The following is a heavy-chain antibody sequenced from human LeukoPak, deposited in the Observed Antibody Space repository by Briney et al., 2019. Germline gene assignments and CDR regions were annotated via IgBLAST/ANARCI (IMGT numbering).Heavy chain of an antibody. J-gene: IGHJ6*02. D-gene: IGHD2-2*01. CDR1: GGSISSGDYY. CDR2: IYYSGST. Sequence: SETLSLTCTVSGGSISSGDYYWSWIRQPPGKGLEWIGYIYYSGSTYYNPSLKSRVTISVDTSKNQFSLKLSSVTAADTAVYYCVRGGPDYGMDVWGQGTTVTVSS. V-gene: IGHV4-30-4*01. CDR3: VRGGPDYGMDV.